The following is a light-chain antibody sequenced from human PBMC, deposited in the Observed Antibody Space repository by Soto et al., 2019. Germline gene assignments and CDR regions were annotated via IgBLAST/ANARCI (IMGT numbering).Light chain of an antibody. J-gene: IGLJ2*01. Sequence: QSVLTQPPSVSGAPGQRVTISCTGSSSNIGAGYDVHWYQQLPGTAPKLLIYGNSNRPSGVPDRFSGSKSGTSASLAITGLQAEDEAYDYGQSYDSSLSGHVVFGGGTKFTGL. CDR1: SSNIGAGYD. CDR2: GNS. V-gene: IGLV1-40*01. CDR3: QSYDSSLSGHVV.